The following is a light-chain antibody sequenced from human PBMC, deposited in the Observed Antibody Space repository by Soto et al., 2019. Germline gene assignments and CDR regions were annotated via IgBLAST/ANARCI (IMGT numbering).Light chain of an antibody. Sequence: EIVLTQSPGTLSLSPGERATLSCRASQSVSSSYLAWYQQKPGQAPRLLIYGASSRATGIPDRFSCSGSGTVFTLTISRLEPEDFAVYYCQQYGSLFGQGTRLEIK. V-gene: IGKV3-20*01. J-gene: IGKJ5*01. CDR1: QSVSSSY. CDR3: QQYGSL. CDR2: GAS.